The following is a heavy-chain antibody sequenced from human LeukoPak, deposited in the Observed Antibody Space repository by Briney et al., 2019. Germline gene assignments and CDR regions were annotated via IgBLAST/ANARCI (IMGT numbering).Heavy chain of an antibody. CDR3: AKVLPDYYDSSGPGYY. CDR2: IRYDGSNK. J-gene: IGHJ4*02. D-gene: IGHD3-22*01. V-gene: IGHV3-30*02. CDR1: GFTFSSYG. Sequence: PGGSLRLSCAASGFTFSSYGMHWVRQAPGKGREWVAFIRYDGSNKYYADSVKGRFTISRDNSKNTLYLQMNSLRAEDTAVYYCAKVLPDYYDSSGPGYYWGQGTLVTVSS.